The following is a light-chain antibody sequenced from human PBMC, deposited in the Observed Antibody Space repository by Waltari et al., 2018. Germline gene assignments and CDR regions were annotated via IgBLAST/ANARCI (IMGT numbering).Light chain of an antibody. V-gene: IGKV3-15*01. Sequence: EVMMTQSPATLSVSQGERATLSCRASQSIGSNLAWYQQKPGQAPRLLIYGGSTRATGIAARFSGSGSGTEFTLTISSLQSDDSAIYYCQQYNNWPPWTFGPGTKVEVK. CDR3: QQYNNWPPWT. J-gene: IGKJ1*01. CDR2: GGS. CDR1: QSIGSN.